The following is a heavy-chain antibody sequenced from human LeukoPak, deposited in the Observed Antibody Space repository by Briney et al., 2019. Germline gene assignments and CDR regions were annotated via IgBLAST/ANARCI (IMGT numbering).Heavy chain of an antibody. CDR1: GGSISSGSYY. Sequence: SETLSLTXTVSGGSISSGSYYWSWIRQPAGKGLEWIGRIYTSGSTNYNPSLKSRVTISVDTSKNQFSLKLSSVTAADTAVYYCARSLWLTDSNWFDPWGQGTLVTVSS. CDR2: IYTSGST. V-gene: IGHV4-61*02. CDR3: ARSLWLTDSNWFDP. J-gene: IGHJ5*02. D-gene: IGHD3-10*01.